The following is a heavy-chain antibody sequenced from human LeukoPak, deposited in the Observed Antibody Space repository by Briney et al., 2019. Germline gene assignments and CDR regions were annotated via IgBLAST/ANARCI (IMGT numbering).Heavy chain of an antibody. CDR2: IYYSGST. V-gene: IGHV4-59*01. Sequence: PSETLSLTCTVSGGSISSYYWSWIRQPPGKGLEWIGYIYYSGSTNYNPSLKSRVTISVDTSKNQFSLKLSSVTAADTVVYYCARERYYYDSSGYYRLSAFDIWGQGTMVTVSS. CDR1: GGSISSYY. J-gene: IGHJ3*02. CDR3: ARERYYYDSSGYYRLSAFDI. D-gene: IGHD3-22*01.